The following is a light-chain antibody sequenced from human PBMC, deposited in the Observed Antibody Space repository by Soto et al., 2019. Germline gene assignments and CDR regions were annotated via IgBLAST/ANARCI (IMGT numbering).Light chain of an antibody. Sequence: EIVMTQSPGTLSLSPGETATLSCRASQSVSSNYVAWFHQKPGQAPRLLIYGASSRATGVPDRFSASGSGTDFPLTISRLEPEDFAVYYCQQYGRSPFTFGPGTKVDIK. V-gene: IGKV3-20*01. CDR2: GAS. J-gene: IGKJ3*01. CDR1: QSVSSNY. CDR3: QQYGRSPFT.